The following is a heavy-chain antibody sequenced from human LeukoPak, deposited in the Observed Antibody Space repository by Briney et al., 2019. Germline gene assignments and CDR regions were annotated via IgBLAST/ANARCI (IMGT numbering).Heavy chain of an antibody. V-gene: IGHV1-2*02. Sequence: GASVKVSCKASGYTFTGYYMHWVRQAPGQGLEWMGWINPNSSGTNYAQKFQGRVTMTRDTSISTAYMELSRLRSDDTAVYYCARELGTGTTGRRAFDIWGQGTMVTVSS. D-gene: IGHD1-7*01. CDR1: GYTFTGYY. J-gene: IGHJ3*02. CDR2: INPNSSGT. CDR3: ARELGTGTTGRRAFDI.